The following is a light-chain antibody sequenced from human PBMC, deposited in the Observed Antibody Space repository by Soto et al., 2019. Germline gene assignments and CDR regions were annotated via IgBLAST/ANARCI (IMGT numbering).Light chain of an antibody. CDR2: GAS. V-gene: IGKV3-15*01. CDR3: QQYNDWQIT. CDR1: QSVSSN. Sequence: EIVMTQSPATLSVSPGERATLSCRASQSVSSNLAWYQQKPGQAPRLLIYGASTRATGIPARFSGSGSGTDFTLTISSLQSEDFAVYYCQQYNDWQITFGQGTRLEIK. J-gene: IGKJ5*01.